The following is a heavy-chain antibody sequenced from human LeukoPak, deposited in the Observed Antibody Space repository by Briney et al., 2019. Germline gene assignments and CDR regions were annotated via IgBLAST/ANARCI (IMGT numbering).Heavy chain of an antibody. CDR3: ARQTYSSSWYPKFYFDY. CDR2: IYTSGST. Sequence: SETLSLTCTVSGGSISSYYWSWIRQPAGKGLEWIGRIYTSGSTNYNPSLKSRITMSVDTSKNQFSLKLSSVTAADTAVYYCARQTYSSSWYPKFYFDYWGQGTLVTVSS. CDR1: GGSISSYY. V-gene: IGHV4-4*07. J-gene: IGHJ4*02. D-gene: IGHD6-13*01.